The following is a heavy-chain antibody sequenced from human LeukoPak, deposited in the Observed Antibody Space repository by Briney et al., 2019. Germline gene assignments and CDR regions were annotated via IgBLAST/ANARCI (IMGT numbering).Heavy chain of an antibody. CDR1: GGTFSSYA. Sequence: ASVKVSCKASGGTFSSYAISWVRQAPGQGLEWMGGFDPEDGETIYAQKFQGRVTMTEDTSTDTAYMELSSLRSEDTAVYYCATGLGYYGSGSYQLSDYWGQGTLVTVSS. V-gene: IGHV1-24*01. CDR2: FDPEDGET. CDR3: ATGLGYYGSGSYQLSDY. J-gene: IGHJ4*02. D-gene: IGHD3-10*01.